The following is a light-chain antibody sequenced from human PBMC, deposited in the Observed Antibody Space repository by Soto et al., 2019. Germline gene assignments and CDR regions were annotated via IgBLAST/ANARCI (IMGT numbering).Light chain of an antibody. J-gene: IGKJ4*01. Sequence: DIQMTQSPSSLSASVGDTGTITCQARQDITNYLNWYQQKPGKAPKLLIYAASSLQSGVPSRFSGSGSGTDFTLTISSLQPEDFATYYCQQANSFPLTFGGGTKVDI. V-gene: IGKV1-12*01. CDR3: QQANSFPLT. CDR2: AAS. CDR1: QDITNY.